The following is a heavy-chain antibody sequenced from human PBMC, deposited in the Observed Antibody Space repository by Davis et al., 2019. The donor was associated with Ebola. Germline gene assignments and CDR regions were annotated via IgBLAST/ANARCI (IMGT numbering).Heavy chain of an antibody. J-gene: IGHJ4*02. CDR2: IYHSGST. CDR1: GGSISSSNW. D-gene: IGHD1-26*01. V-gene: IGHV4-4*02. CDR3: ARESGSYTNFAY. Sequence: GSLRLSCAVSGGSISSSNWWSWVRQPPGKGREWIGEIYHSGSTNYNPSLKSRVTISVDKSKDQFSLKLSSVTAADTAVYYCARESGSYTNFAYWGQGTLVTVSS.